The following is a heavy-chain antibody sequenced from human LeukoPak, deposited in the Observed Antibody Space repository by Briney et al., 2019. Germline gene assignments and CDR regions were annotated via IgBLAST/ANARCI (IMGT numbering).Heavy chain of an antibody. D-gene: IGHD6-13*01. Sequence: SETLSLTCTVSGGSITAFYWSWIRQPPGKGLEWIAYMFHSGTPRYNPSLQSRVTISADTSKNQFSLNVRSTTAADTAVYYCARRRGWKQQLVYFDYWGQGTLATVSS. CDR1: GGSITAFY. CDR3: ARRRGWKQQLVYFDY. J-gene: IGHJ4*02. V-gene: IGHV4-59*08. CDR2: MFHSGTP.